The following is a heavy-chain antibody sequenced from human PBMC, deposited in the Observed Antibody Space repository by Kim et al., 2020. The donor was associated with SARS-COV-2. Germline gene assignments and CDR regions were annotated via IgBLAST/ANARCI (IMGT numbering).Heavy chain of an antibody. D-gene: IGHD2-2*01. J-gene: IGHJ6*02. V-gene: IGHV6-1*01. CDR2: TYYRSKWYN. Sequence: SQTLSLTCAISGDSVSSNSAAWNWIRQSPSRGLEWLGRTYYRSKWYNDYAVSVKSRITINPDTSKNQFSLQLNSVTPEDTAVYYCARGLAGIVVVPDKMDVWGQGTTVTVSS. CDR3: ARGLAGIVVVPDKMDV. CDR1: GDSVSSNSAA.